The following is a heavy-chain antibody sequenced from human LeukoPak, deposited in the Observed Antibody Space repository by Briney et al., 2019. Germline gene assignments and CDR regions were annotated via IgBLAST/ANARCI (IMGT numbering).Heavy chain of an antibody. CDR1: GGSVSSGSYY. Sequence: PSETLSLTCTVSGGSVSSGSYYWSWIRQPPGTGLEWLGYIYYSGSTNYNPSLKSRVTISVDTSKNQFSLKLSSVTAADSAVYYCARDSQLWSFDYWGQGTLVTGSS. CDR3: ARDSQLWSFDY. D-gene: IGHD5-18*01. J-gene: IGHJ4*02. CDR2: IYYSGST. V-gene: IGHV4-61*01.